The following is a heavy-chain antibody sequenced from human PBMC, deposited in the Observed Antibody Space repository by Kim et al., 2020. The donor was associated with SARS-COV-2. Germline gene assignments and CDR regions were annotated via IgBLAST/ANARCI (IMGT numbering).Heavy chain of an antibody. Sequence: YSPSLKSRLTITKDTSKTPVVLTMTNMDPVDTATYYCAHRSFLYYYGMDVWGQGTTVTVSS. CDR3: AHRSFLYYYGMDV. D-gene: IGHD3-10*01. V-gene: IGHV2-5*01. J-gene: IGHJ6*02.